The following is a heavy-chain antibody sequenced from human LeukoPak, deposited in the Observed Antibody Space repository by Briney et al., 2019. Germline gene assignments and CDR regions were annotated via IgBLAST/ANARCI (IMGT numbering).Heavy chain of an antibody. D-gene: IGHD3-22*01. J-gene: IGHJ6*02. V-gene: IGHV4-34*01. CDR3: ARGRSPKYYYDSSGYYPHFPYYGMDV. CDR1: GGSFSGYY. CDR2: INHSGST. Sequence: SETLSLTCAVYGGSFSGYYWSWIRQPPGKGLEWIGEINHSGSTNYNPSLKSRVTISVDTSKNQFSLKLSSVTAADTAVYYCARGRSPKYYYDSSGYYPHFPYYGMDVWGQGTTVTVSS.